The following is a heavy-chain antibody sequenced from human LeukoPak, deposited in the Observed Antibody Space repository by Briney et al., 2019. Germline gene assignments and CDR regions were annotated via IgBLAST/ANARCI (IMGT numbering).Heavy chain of an antibody. Sequence: GGSLRLSCAASGFIFSGYAMHWVRQAPGKGLEWVAAISSDGSHKYYADSVEGRLTISRDNSKNTLDLQMNSLRAEDTAVYYCAKDGSEWLRPYYFDYWGQGTLVTVSS. V-gene: IGHV3-30*04. CDR2: ISSDGSHK. CDR3: AKDGSEWLRPYYFDY. CDR1: GFIFSGYA. J-gene: IGHJ4*02. D-gene: IGHD5-12*01.